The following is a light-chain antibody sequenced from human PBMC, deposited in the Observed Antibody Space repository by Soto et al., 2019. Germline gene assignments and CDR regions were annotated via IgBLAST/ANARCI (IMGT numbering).Light chain of an antibody. CDR2: DAS. Sequence: DIQMTQSPSSLSASVGDRVTITCQASQGITTYLNWYQQKPGEAPNLLIYDASNLETGVPSRFSGSGSGSDFTFTISSLQPEDVATYYCQKHHGAPLTFGGGTKVEIK. CDR1: QGITTY. V-gene: IGKV1-33*01. CDR3: QKHHGAPLT. J-gene: IGKJ4*01.